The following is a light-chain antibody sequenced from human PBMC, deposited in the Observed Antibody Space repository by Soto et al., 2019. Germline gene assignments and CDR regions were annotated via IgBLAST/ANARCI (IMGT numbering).Light chain of an antibody. CDR2: GNS. J-gene: IGLJ2*01. V-gene: IGLV1-40*01. Sequence: QSVLTQPPSVSGAPGQRVTISCTGSSSNIGAGYDVHWYQQLPGTAPKLLIYGNSNRPSGVPDRFSGSKSGTSASLAITGLQAEDEADYYCQSYDSSLSGSVVFGGGTQLPLL. CDR3: QSYDSSLSGSVV. CDR1: SSNIGAGYD.